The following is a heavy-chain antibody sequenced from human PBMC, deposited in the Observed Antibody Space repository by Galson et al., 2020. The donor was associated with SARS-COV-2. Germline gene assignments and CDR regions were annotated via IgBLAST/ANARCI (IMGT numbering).Heavy chain of an antibody. Sequence: SWVRQAPGQGLEWMGWISAYNGNTNYAQKLQGRVTMTTDTSTSTAYMELRSLRSDDTAVYYCARGKAVAGGMVFYYYGMDVWGQGTTVTVSS. D-gene: IGHD6-19*01. V-gene: IGHV1-18*01. CDR2: ISAYNGNT. J-gene: IGHJ6*02. CDR3: ARGKAVAGGMVFYYYGMDV.